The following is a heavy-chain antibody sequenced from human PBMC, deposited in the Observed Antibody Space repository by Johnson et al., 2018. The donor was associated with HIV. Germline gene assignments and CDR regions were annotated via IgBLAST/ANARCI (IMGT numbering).Heavy chain of an antibody. D-gene: IGHD5-12*01. Sequence: VQLVESGGGLVKPGGSLRLSCAASGFTFSSYGMHWVRQAPGKGLEWVAVISYDGRNKYYADSVRGRITISRDNSKNTLYLQRNSLRAEDTAVYYCAKSREGLRSTGIAFDIWGQGTMVTVSS. CDR3: AKSREGLRSTGIAFDI. CDR2: ISYDGRNK. V-gene: IGHV3-30*18. CDR1: GFTFSSYG. J-gene: IGHJ3*02.